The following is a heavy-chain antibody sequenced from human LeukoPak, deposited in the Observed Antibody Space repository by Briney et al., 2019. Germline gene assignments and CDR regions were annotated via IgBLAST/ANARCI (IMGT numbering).Heavy chain of an antibody. CDR1: GFTFSSYS. V-gene: IGHV3-21*01. J-gene: IGHJ4*02. CDR3: VQGPYLDY. D-gene: IGHD2-21*01. Sequence: GGSLRLSCAASGFTFSSYSMNWVRQAPGKGLEWVSSISSSSSYIYYADSVKGRFTISRDNSKNTLYLQMNSLRAEDTALYYCVQGPYLDYWGQGTLVTVSS. CDR2: ISSSSSYI.